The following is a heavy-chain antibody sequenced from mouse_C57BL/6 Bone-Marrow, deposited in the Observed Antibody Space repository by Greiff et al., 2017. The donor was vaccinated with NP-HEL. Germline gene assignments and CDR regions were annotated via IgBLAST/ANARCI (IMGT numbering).Heavy chain of an antibody. V-gene: IGHV1-64*01. CDR2: IHPNSGST. CDR3: ARGTRYYGYAMDY. J-gene: IGHJ4*01. Sequence: QVQLQQPGAELVKPGASVKLSCKASGYTFTSYWMHWVKQRPGQGLEWIGMIHPNSGSTNYNEKFKSKATLTVDKSSSTAYMQLSSLTSEDSAVYYCARGTRYYGYAMDYWGQGTSVTVSS. D-gene: IGHD2-1*01. CDR1: GYTFTSYW.